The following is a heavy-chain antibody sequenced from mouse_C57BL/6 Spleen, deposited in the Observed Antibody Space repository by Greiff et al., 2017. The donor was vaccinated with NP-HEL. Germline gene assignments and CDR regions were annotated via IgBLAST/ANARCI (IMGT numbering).Heavy chain of an antibody. V-gene: IGHV1-18*01. CDR1: GYTFTDYN. D-gene: IGHD1-1*01. CDR2: INPNNGGT. J-gene: IGHJ3*01. Sequence: EVMLVESGPELVKPGASVKIPCKASGYTFTDYNMDWVKQSHGKSLEWIGDINPNNGGTIYNQKFKGKATLTVDKSSSTAYMELRSLTSEDTAVYYCARSRAYGNAWFAYWGQGTLVTVSA. CDR3: ARSRAYGNAWFAY.